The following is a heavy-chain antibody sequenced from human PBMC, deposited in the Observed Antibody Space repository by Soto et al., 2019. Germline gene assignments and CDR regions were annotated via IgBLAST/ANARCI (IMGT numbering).Heavy chain of an antibody. CDR2: VYHSWST. CDR1: GGSISSDY. V-gene: IGHV4-59*01. Sequence: SETLSLTCTVSGGSISSDYWNWIRQPPGKGLEWIGYVYHSWSTKYNPSLKSRVTISVDTSKNQLSLKLSSVTAADTAVYYCARFGTSPNGNWFDPWGQGTLVTVSS. J-gene: IGHJ5*02. D-gene: IGHD3-10*01. CDR3: ARFGTSPNGNWFDP.